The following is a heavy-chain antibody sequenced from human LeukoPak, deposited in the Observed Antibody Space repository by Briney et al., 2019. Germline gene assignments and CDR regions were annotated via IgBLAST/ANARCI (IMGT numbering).Heavy chain of an antibody. Sequence: SETLSLTCAVSGGSISSNNWWSWVRQSPGRGLEWIGEIFHSGSTNYNPSLKSRVTVSVDKSKNQFSLKLSSVTAADTAVYYCARRSPGGGDFDSWGQGTLVTVSS. D-gene: IGHD2-21*01. CDR2: IFHSGST. J-gene: IGHJ4*02. V-gene: IGHV4-4*02. CDR1: GGSISSNNW. CDR3: ARRSPGGGDFDS.